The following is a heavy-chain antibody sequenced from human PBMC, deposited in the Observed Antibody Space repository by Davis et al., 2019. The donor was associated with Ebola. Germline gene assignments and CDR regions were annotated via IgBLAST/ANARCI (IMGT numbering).Heavy chain of an antibody. Sequence: HTGGSLRLSCAASGFTFSSYWMHWVRQAPGKGLVWVSRINSDGSSTSYADSVKGRFTISRDNSKNTLYLQMNSLRAEDTAVYYCAKVDGVEWLLFPYYFDYWGQGTLVTVSS. CDR1: GFTFSSYW. J-gene: IGHJ4*02. CDR2: INSDGSST. V-gene: IGHV3-74*01. CDR3: AKVDGVEWLLFPYYFDY. D-gene: IGHD3-3*01.